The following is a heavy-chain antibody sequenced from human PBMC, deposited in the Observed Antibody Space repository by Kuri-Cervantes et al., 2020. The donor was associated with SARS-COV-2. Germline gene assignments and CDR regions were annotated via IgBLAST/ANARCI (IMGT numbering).Heavy chain of an antibody. CDR3: ARGVSSSSPLTSYYMDV. D-gene: IGHD6-6*01. Sequence: GSLRLSCTVSGGSISSSSYYWGWIRQPPGKGLEWIGEINHSGSTNYNPSLKSRVTISVDTSKNQFSLKLSSVTAADTAVYYCARGVSSSSPLTSYYMDVWGKGTAVTVSS. CDR1: GGSISSSSYY. CDR2: INHSGST. J-gene: IGHJ6*03. V-gene: IGHV4-39*07.